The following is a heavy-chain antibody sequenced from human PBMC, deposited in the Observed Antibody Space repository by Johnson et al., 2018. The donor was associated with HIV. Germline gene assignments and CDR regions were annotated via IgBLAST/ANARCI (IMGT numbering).Heavy chain of an antibody. D-gene: IGHD6-6*01. V-gene: IGHV3-53*01. CDR3: ARDRIAARLWAFDI. Sequence: VQLVESGGGLIQPGGSLRLSCAASGFTVSSNYMSWVRQAPGKGLEWVSVIYSGGSTYYADSVKGRFTISRDNSKNTLYLQMTSLRAEDTAVYYCARDRIAARLWAFDIWGQGTMVTVSS. J-gene: IGHJ3*02. CDR2: IYSGGST. CDR1: GFTVSSNY.